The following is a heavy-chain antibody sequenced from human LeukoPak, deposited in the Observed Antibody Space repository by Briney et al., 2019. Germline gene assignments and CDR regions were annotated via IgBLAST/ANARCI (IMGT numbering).Heavy chain of an antibody. CDR1: GFTFSSYA. J-gene: IGHJ5*02. CDR2: ISYDGSNK. CDR3: AREAFGGVVPAFDP. V-gene: IGHV3-30-3*01. Sequence: GGSLRLSCAASGFTFSSYAMHWVRQAPGKGLEWVAVISYDGSNKYYADSVKGRFTISRDNSKNTLYLQMNSLRAEDTAVYYCAREAFGGVVPAFDPWGQGTLVTVSS. D-gene: IGHD3-16*01.